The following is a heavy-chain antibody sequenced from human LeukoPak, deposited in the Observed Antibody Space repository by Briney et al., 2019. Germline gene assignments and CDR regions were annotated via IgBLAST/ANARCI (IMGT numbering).Heavy chain of an antibody. J-gene: IGHJ6*04. Sequence: SETLSLTCAVSGYSISSGYYWDWIRQPPGKGLEWTGSIYHSGSTYYNPSLKSRVTISIDTSKNEFSLRLSSVTAADTAVYYCARDYGSGSSYDYFYYALDVWGKGTTVTVSS. CDR3: ARDYGSGSSYDYFYYALDV. CDR2: IYHSGST. CDR1: GYSISSGYY. D-gene: IGHD3-10*01. V-gene: IGHV4-38-2*02.